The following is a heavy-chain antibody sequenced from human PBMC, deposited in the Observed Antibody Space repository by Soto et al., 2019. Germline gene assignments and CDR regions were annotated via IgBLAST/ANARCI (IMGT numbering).Heavy chain of an antibody. CDR2: IYYSGST. CDR3: ARVLVAVTGIDY. CDR1: GGSISSGGYY. Sequence: QVQLQESGPGLVKPSQTLSLTCTVSGGSISSGGYYWSWIRQHPGKGLEWIGYIYYSGSTYYNPSLKSRVTISVDTSKSKFSLKLSSVTAADTAVYYCARVLVAVTGIDYWGQGTLVTVSS. D-gene: IGHD6-19*01. V-gene: IGHV4-31*03. J-gene: IGHJ4*02.